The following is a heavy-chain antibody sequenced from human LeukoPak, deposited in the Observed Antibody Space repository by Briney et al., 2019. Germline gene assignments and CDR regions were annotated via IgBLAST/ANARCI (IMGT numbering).Heavy chain of an antibody. V-gene: IGHV3-30-3*01. CDR1: GFIFSNYA. D-gene: IGHD3-10*01. CDR3: ARDILYGSGSYYPLNLHY. Sequence: GGSLRLSCAASGFIFSNYAMHWVRRAPGKGLEWVALISYDRNNEYYADSVKGRFTISRDNSKNTLYLQMNSLRAEDTAVYYCARDILYGSGSYYPLNLHYWGQGTLVTVSS. CDR2: ISYDRNNE. J-gene: IGHJ4*02.